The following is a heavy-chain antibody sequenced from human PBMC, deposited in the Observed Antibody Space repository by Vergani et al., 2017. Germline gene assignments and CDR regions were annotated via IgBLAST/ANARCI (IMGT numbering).Heavy chain of an antibody. Sequence: QVLLVQSGAEVKKPGASVRVSCKTSGYTFTNYYIHWVRQAPGLGLEWMGIINPSGGSTTYAQQFQGRLTMTRDTSTSTVYMDLSNLRSEDTAVYYCARPHGDILPPDPRRLDYWGQGTLVTVSS. CDR2: INPSGGST. CDR3: ARPHGDILPPDPRRLDY. J-gene: IGHJ4*02. CDR1: GYTFTNYY. V-gene: IGHV1-46*03.